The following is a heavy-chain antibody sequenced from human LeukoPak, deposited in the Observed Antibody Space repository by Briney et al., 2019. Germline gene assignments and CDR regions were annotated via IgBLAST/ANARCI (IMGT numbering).Heavy chain of an antibody. CDR2: LSSSGSTV. CDR1: GFTFRSYE. CDR3: ARLGDITMVTIDY. V-gene: IGHV3-48*03. D-gene: IGHD5-18*01. Sequence: GGSLRLSCAASGFTFRSYEMYWVRQAPGKGLEWVSHLSSSGSTVYNADFVKGRFTVSRDNARNSLHLQMNSLRAEDTAVYYCARLGDITMVTIDYWGQGTLVTVSS. J-gene: IGHJ4*02.